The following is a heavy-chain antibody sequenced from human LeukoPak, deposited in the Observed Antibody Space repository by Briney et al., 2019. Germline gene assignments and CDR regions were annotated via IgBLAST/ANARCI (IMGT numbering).Heavy chain of an antibody. J-gene: IGHJ4*02. CDR2: INSDGSST. Sequence: SGGSLRLSCAASGFTFNNYWMHWVRQAPGKGLVWVSRINSDGSSTRYADAVKGRFTISRDNAKSTLYLQMNSLRAEDTAIYYCVKGGGPRGFDYWGQGILVTVSS. CDR1: GFTFNNYW. V-gene: IGHV3-74*01. CDR3: VKGGGPRGFDY. D-gene: IGHD3-10*01.